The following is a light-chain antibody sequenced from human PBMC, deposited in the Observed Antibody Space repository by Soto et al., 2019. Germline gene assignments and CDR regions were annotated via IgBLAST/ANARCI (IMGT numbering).Light chain of an antibody. J-gene: IGKJ2*01. CDR3: QQYGSSPRT. CDR1: QSVSSSD. Sequence: EIVLTQSPGTRSLSPGERATLSCRARQSVSSSDLAWYQQKPGQAPRLLIYGASSRATGIPDRFSGSGYGTDFTLTVSRLEPEDFAVYYCQQYGSSPRTFGQGTKLEI. CDR2: GAS. V-gene: IGKV3-20*01.